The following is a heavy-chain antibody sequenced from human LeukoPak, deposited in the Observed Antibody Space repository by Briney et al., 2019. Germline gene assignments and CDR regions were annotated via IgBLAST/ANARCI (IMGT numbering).Heavy chain of an antibody. CDR1: GFTFSSYE. D-gene: IGHD4-17*01. CDR3: ARDDYGDLKFDY. Sequence: PGGSLRLSCAASGFTFSSYEMNWVRQAPGKGLEWVSYISSSGSTMYYADSVKGRFTISRDNAKNSLYLQMNSLRAEDTAVYYCARDDYGDLKFDYWGQGTLVTVSS. CDR2: ISSSGSTM. V-gene: IGHV3-48*03. J-gene: IGHJ4*02.